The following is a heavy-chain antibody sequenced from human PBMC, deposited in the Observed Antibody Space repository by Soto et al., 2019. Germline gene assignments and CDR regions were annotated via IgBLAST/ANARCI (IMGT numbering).Heavy chain of an antibody. CDR3: ARGEQYSGRIFDY. CDR2: TYYRSKWYY. V-gene: IGHV6-1*01. Sequence: PXQTLSLTCAITGDSVSSNSAGCSLVRHSPSRGLEWLGRTYYRSKWYYEYAVSVRGRITINPDTSKNQYSLQLNSVTPEDTAVYFCARGEQYSGRIFDYWGQGTLVTVSS. J-gene: IGHJ4*01. D-gene: IGHD1-26*01. CDR1: GDSVSSNSAG.